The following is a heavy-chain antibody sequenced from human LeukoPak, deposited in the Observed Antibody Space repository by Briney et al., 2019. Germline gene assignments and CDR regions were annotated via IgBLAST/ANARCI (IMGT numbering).Heavy chain of an antibody. V-gene: IGHV3-21*01. CDR2: ISSSSSYI. J-gene: IGHJ4*02. CDR3: ARIAVAGSSESFFDY. D-gene: IGHD6-19*01. CDR1: GFTFSSYS. Sequence: GGSLRLSCAASGFTFSSYSMNWVRQAPGKGLEWVSSISSSSSYIYYADSVKGRFTISRDNAKNSLYLQMNSLRAEDTAVYYCARIAVAGSSESFFDYWGQGALVTVSS.